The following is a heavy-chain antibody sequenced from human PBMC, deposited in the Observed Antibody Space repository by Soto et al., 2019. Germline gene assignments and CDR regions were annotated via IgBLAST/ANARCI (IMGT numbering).Heavy chain of an antibody. CDR1: GYTFYSHS. J-gene: IGHJ4*02. D-gene: IGHD5-18*01. CDR3: ARVRGRGYSYGYFDD. V-gene: IGHV1-18*01. CDR2: INADYGNT. Sequence: GASVKVSCKASGYTFYSHSISWVRQAPGQGLEWMGRINADYGNTQYAQKFRGRVTMTTDTSTTTVYMELTNLRSEDTAVYCCARVRGRGYSYGYFDDWGQGTLVTVSS.